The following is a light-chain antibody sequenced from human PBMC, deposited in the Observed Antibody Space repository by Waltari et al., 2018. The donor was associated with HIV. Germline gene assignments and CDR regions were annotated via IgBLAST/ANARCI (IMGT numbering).Light chain of an antibody. J-gene: IGLJ3*02. CDR1: FGGKT. CDR3: AVWDDSLNGV. V-gene: IGLV1-44*01. Sequence: QPALPQPPSASRAPGQRVTISCSGSFGGKTVTWYQQLPGTAPKLIMYTNDRRASGVPDRFSGSKSDTSASLAISGLQSEDEADYYCAVWDDSLNGVFGGGTRLTVL. CDR2: TND.